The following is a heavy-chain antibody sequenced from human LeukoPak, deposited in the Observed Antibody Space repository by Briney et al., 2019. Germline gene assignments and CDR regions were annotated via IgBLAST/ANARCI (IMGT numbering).Heavy chain of an antibody. CDR3: ARGLDCDY. CDR2: ISHDGSNK. J-gene: IGHJ4*02. V-gene: IGHV3-30*03. Sequence: GGSLRLSCAASGFTFSSYGMHWVRQAPGKGLQWVALISHDGSNKYYADSVRGRFTISRDNAKNSVSLQMNSLRAEDTAVYYCARGLDCDYWGQGTLVTVSS. D-gene: IGHD2-21*02. CDR1: GFTFSSYG.